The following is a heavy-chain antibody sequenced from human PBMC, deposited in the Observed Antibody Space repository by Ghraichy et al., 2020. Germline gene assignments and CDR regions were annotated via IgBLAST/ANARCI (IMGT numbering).Heavy chain of an antibody. CDR3: ARETSGSFYYFDY. J-gene: IGHJ4*02. V-gene: IGHV3-53*01. D-gene: IGHD1-26*01. CDR2: IYSGGST. Sequence: GGSLRLSCAASGFTVSSHYMSWVRQAPGKGLEWVSVIYSGGSTYYADSVKGRFTISRDNSKNTLYLQMSSLRAEDTAVYFCARETSGSFYYFDYWGQGTLVTVSS. CDR1: GFTVSSHY.